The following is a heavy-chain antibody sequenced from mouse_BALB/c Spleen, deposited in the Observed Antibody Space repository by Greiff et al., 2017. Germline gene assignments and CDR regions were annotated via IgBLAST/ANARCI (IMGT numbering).Heavy chain of an antibody. V-gene: IGHV2-9*02. Sequence: VKLMESGPGLVAPSQSLSITCTVSGFSLTSYGVHWVRQPPGKGLEWLGVIWAGGSTNYNSALMSRLSISKDNSKSQVFLKMNSLQTDDTAMYYCARNYGNYEGFAYWGQGTLVTVSA. D-gene: IGHD2-1*01. CDR1: GFSLTSYG. J-gene: IGHJ3*01. CDR2: IWAGGST. CDR3: ARNYGNYEGFAY.